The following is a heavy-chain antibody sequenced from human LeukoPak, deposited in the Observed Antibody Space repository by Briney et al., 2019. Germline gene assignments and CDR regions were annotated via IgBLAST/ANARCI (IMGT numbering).Heavy chain of an antibody. D-gene: IGHD2-2*01. CDR1: GGSFSGYY. Sequence: SETLSLTCAVYGGSFSGYYWSWIRQPPGKGLEWIGEINHSGSTNYNPSLKSRVTISVDTSKNQFSLKLSSVTAADTAVYYCARHERVVPAAPFDYWGQGTLVIVSS. J-gene: IGHJ4*02. CDR3: ARHERVVPAAPFDY. V-gene: IGHV4-34*01. CDR2: INHSGST.